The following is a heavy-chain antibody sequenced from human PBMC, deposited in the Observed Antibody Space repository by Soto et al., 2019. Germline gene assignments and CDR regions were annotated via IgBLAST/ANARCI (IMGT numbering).Heavy chain of an antibody. D-gene: IGHD2-15*01. Sequence: SETLSLTCTVSGGSMNAHFWSWIRQSAGKGLEWIGHIYISGTTMYNPSLKSRVTMSVDPPKNQLSLKLASVTAADTAVYYCARINGGSPDFWGQGTLVTVSS. J-gene: IGHJ4*02. CDR3: ARINGGSPDF. CDR1: GGSMNAHF. CDR2: IYISGTT. V-gene: IGHV4-4*07.